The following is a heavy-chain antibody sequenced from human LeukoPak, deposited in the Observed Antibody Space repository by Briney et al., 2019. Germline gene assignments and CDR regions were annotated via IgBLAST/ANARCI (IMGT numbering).Heavy chain of an antibody. CDR1: GFSFSGSA. J-gene: IGHJ4*02. V-gene: IGHV3-73*01. D-gene: IGHD3-10*01. CDR3: TGNYYGSGSYAHFDY. Sequence: GGSLRPACAASGFSFSGSALHWVRQASGKGMGWVGRIRSTANGYATAYAAAVKGRSSICREDSHNTAYLPMDSLKTECTSVYYCTGNYYGSGSYAHFDYWGQGTLVTVSS. CDR2: IRSTANGYAT.